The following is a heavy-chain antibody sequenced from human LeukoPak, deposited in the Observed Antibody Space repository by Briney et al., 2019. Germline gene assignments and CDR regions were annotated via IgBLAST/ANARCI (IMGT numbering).Heavy chain of an antibody. CDR3: AREYSSSWDAFDI. CDR1: GYTFTGYY. CDR2: INSNSGGT. Sequence: ASVKVSCKASGYTFTGYYMHWVRQAPGQGLEWMGWINSNSGGTNYAQKFQGRVTMTRDTSISTAYMELSRLRSDDTAVYYCAREYSSSWDAFDIWGQGTMVTVSS. D-gene: IGHD6-13*01. V-gene: IGHV1-2*02. J-gene: IGHJ3*02.